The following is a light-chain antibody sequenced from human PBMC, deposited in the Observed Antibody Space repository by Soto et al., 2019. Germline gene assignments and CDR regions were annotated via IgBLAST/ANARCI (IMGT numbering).Light chain of an antibody. J-gene: IGKJ2*01. Sequence: DIQMTQSPSTLSASVGDRVTITCRASQSISSWLAWYQQKPGKAPKLLIYKASNLESGVPSRFSGSGSETEFTLTISSLQPDDFATYHCQQYHSYPYTFGQVTNLEIK. CDR1: QSISSW. CDR2: KAS. V-gene: IGKV1-5*03. CDR3: QQYHSYPYT.